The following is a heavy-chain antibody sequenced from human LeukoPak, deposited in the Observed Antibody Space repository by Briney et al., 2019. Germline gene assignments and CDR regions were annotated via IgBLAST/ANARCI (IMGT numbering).Heavy chain of an antibody. CDR3: ARHIWIAVAGRGRKNNEPKYYFDY. CDR1: GYSFTSYW. CDR2: IYPGDSDT. Sequence: GESLKISCKGSGYSFTSYWIGWVRQMPGKGLEWMGIIYPGDSDTRYSPSFQGQVTISADKSISTAYLQWSSLKASDTAMYYCARHIWIAVAGRGRKNNEPKYYFDYWGQGTLVTVSS. J-gene: IGHJ4*02. V-gene: IGHV5-51*01. D-gene: IGHD6-19*01.